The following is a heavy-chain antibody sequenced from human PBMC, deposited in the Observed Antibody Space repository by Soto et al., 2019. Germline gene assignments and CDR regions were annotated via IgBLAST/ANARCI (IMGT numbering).Heavy chain of an antibody. CDR2: MYHSGST. J-gene: IGHJ4*02. CDR1: GGSISSGGYS. Sequence: PSETMSLPCAASGGSISSGGYSWRWVRQPPRKGLEWIRYMYHSGSTYYTPPLKSRVTISIDRSKNQFSLKLSSVTAADTAVYYCARHWGRKVFDYWGQGTQVTSPQ. V-gene: IGHV4-30-2*01. D-gene: IGHD3-16*01. CDR3: ARHWGRKVFDY.